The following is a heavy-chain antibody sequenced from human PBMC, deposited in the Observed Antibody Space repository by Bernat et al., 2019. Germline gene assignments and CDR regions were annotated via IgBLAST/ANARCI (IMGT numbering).Heavy chain of an antibody. CDR1: GFSFRTYG. Sequence: QVQLVESGGGVVQPGRSLRLSCAASGFSFRTYGMHWVRQAPGKGLEWVAVIWYDGSNKYYADSVKGRFTISRDNSKNTLYLQMNSLRAEDTAVYYCARDWGCYGIFDYWGQGTLVTVSS. CDR2: IWYDGSNK. V-gene: IGHV3-33*01. CDR3: ARDWGCYGIFDY. J-gene: IGHJ4*02. D-gene: IGHD2-2*01.